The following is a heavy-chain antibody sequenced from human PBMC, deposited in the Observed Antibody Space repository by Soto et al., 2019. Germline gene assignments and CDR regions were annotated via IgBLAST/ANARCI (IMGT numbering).Heavy chain of an antibody. D-gene: IGHD3-22*01. Sequence: QITLKESGPTLVKPTQTLTLTCTFSGFSLSTSGVGVGWIRQPPGKALEWLALIYWDDDKRYSPSLKSRLTLTKDTSKNQVVLIMTNMDPVDTATYYCAHRVTPSGYPHWFDPWGQGTLVTVSS. CDR3: AHRVTPSGYPHWFDP. CDR1: GFSLSTSGVG. J-gene: IGHJ5*02. CDR2: IYWDDDK. V-gene: IGHV2-5*02.